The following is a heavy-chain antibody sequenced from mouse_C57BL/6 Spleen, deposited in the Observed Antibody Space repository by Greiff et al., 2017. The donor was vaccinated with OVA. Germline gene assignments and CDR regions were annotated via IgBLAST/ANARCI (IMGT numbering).Heavy chain of an antibody. J-gene: IGHJ2*01. Sequence: EVKLVESGEGLVKPGGSLKLSCAASGFTFSSYAMSWVRQTPEKRLEWVAYISSGGDYIYYADTVKGRFTISRDNARNTLYLQMSSLKSEDTAMYYCTRDGVSGNYFDYWGQGTTLTVSS. CDR2: ISSGGDYI. CDR1: GFTFSSYA. D-gene: IGHD2-3*01. CDR3: TRDGVSGNYFDY. V-gene: IGHV5-9-1*02.